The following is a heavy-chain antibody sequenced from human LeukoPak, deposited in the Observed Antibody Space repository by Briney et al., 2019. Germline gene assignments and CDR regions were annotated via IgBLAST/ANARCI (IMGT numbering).Heavy chain of an antibody. CDR3: ARVNYYMDV. CDR2: IYHSGST. J-gene: IGHJ6*03. V-gene: IGHV4-38-2*02. Sequence: PSETLSLTCTVSGYSISSGYYWGWTRQPPGKGLEWIGSIYHSGSTYYNPSLKSRVTISVDTSKNQFSLKLSSVTAADTAVYYCARVNYYMDVWGKGTTVAVSS. CDR1: GYSISSGYY.